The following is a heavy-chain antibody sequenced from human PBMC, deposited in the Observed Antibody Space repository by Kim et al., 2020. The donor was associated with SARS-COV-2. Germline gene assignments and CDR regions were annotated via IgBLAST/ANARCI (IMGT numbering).Heavy chain of an antibody. V-gene: IGHV4-59*08. D-gene: IGHD3-16*01. CDR2: IYYSGST. J-gene: IGHJ6*02. Sequence: SETLSLTCTVSGGSISSYYWSWIRQPPGKGLEWIGYIYYSGSTNYNPSLKSRVTISVDTSKNQFSLKLSSVTAADTAVYYCARGGGKATGLYYYGMDVWGQGTTVTVSS. CDR1: GGSISSYY. CDR3: ARGGGKATGLYYYGMDV.